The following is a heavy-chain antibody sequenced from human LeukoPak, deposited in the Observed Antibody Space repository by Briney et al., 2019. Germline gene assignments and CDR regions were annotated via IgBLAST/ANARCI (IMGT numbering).Heavy chain of an antibody. CDR1: GGSISSGGYY. J-gene: IGHJ2*01. CDR3: ARADYYDSSGYRQNWYFDL. D-gene: IGHD3-22*01. CDR2: IYYSGSA. Sequence: SETLSLTCTVSGGSISSGGYYWSWIRQHPGKGLEWIGYIYYSGSAYYNPSLKSRVTISVDTSKNQFSLKLSSVTAADTAVYYCARADYYDSSGYRQNWYFDLWGRGTLVTVSS. V-gene: IGHV4-31*03.